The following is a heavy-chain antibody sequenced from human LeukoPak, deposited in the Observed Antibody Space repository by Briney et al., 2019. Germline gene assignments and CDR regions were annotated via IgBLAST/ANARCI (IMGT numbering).Heavy chain of an antibody. V-gene: IGHV6-1*01. J-gene: IGHJ4*02. CDR1: GDSVSSNSAA. CDR2: TYYRSKWYN. CDR3: VRDYFDSSGARRGFDY. D-gene: IGHD3-22*01. Sequence: SQTLSLTCVISGDSVSSNSAAWNWIRQSPSRGLEWLGRTYYRSKWYNDYAVSVKSRITINPDTSKNQFSLQVNSVTPEDTAVYYCVRDYFDSSGARRGFDYWGQGTLVTVSS.